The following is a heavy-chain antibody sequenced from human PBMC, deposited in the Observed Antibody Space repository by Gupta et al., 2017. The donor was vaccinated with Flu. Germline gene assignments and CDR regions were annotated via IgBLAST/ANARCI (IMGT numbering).Heavy chain of an antibody. CDR1: GFTLSSYG. J-gene: IGHJ4*02. Sequence: QVQLVESGGGVAQPGRSLRLSCAASGFTLSSYGMHCVRQAPGKGLEGVAVIWYDGSNKYYADSVKGRFTISRDNSKNTLYLQMNSLRAEDTAVYYCARATLGWGQGTLVTVSS. V-gene: IGHV3-33*01. CDR2: IWYDGSNK. CDR3: ARATLG. D-gene: IGHD6-13*01.